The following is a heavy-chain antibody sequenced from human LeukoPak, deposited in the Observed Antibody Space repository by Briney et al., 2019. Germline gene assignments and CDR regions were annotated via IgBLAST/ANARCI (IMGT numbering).Heavy chain of an antibody. CDR3: ARGGEYGSGSYYKY. CDR2: IYYSGST. D-gene: IGHD3-10*01. J-gene: IGHJ4*02. CDR1: GASISSSSYY. V-gene: IGHV4-39*07. Sequence: SETLSLTCTVSGASISSSSYYWGWIRQSPGKGLEWIGSIYYSGSTNYNPSLKSRVTISVDTSKNQFSLKLSSVTAADTAVYYCARGGEYGSGSYYKYWGQGTLVTVSS.